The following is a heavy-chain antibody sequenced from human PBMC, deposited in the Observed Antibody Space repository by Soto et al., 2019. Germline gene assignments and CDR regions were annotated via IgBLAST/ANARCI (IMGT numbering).Heavy chain of an antibody. CDR1: GFTADDYA. V-gene: IGHV3-9*02. J-gene: IGHJ4*02. Sequence: EVQLVESGGGLVQPGRSLRLSCVASGFTADDYALHWVRQAPGKGLEWVLGISSNSDTIHYADSVKGRFTISKDNAKNSLLLQMNSLRPEDTAVYYCAKDMKWGGMTPIHYFDSWGQGTLVTVSS. CDR3: AKDMKWGGMTPIHYFDS. CDR2: ISSNSDTI. D-gene: IGHD2-21*02.